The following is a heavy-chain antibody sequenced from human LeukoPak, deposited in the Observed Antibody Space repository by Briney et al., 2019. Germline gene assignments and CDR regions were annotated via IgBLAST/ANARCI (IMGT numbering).Heavy chain of an antibody. CDR1: GFTFSGSA. D-gene: IGHD6-13*01. V-gene: IGHV3-73*01. CDR2: IRNKANSYAT. Sequence: GGSLRLSCADSGFTFSGSAMHWVRHASGKGLEWVGRIRNKANSYATAYAASVKGRFTISRDDSKNTAYLQMNSLKTEDTAVYYCTSGENGYTNTGGDYWGQGTLVTVSS. J-gene: IGHJ4*02. CDR3: TSGENGYTNTGGDY.